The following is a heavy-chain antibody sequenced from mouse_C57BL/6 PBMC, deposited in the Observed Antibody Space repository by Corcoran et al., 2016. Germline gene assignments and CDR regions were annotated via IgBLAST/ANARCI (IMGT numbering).Heavy chain of an antibody. V-gene: IGHV9-3*01. CDR1: GYTFTTYG. J-gene: IGHJ4*01. CDR3: ARPANWDAMDY. D-gene: IGHD4-1*01. CDR2: INTYSGVP. Sequence: QIQLVQSGPELKKPGETVKISCKASGYTFTTYGMSWVKQAPGKGLKWMGWINTYSGVPTYADDFKGRFAFSLETSASTAYLQINNLKNEDTATYFCARPANWDAMDYWGQGTSVTVSS.